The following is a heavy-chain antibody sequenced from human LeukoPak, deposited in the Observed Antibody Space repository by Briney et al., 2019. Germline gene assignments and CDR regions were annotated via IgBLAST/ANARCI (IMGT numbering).Heavy chain of an antibody. CDR2: ISSSGSTI. CDR1: GFTFSSYE. Sequence: GGSLRLSCAASGFTFSSYEMNWVRQAPGKGLEWVSYISSSGSTIYYADSVKGRFTISRDNAKNSLYLQMNSLRAEDTAVYYCARDRTYGDSPYYYYYGMDVWGKGTTVTVSS. J-gene: IGHJ6*04. V-gene: IGHV3-48*03. D-gene: IGHD4-17*01. CDR3: ARDRTYGDSPYYYYYGMDV.